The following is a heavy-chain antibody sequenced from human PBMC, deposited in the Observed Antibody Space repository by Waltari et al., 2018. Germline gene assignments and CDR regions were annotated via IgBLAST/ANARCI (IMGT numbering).Heavy chain of an antibody. CDR2: INPNSGGT. J-gene: IGHJ1*01. D-gene: IGHD1-26*01. CDR1: GYTFTRYY. CDR3: ARGGSYIEYLQH. Sequence: QVQLVQSGAEVKKPGASVKVSCKTSGYTFTRYYMHWVRQAPGQGLEWMGWINPNSGGTNYAQKFQGRVTLTRDTSISTVYMELSRLRSDDTAIYYCARGGSYIEYLQHWGQGTLVTVSS. V-gene: IGHV1-2*02.